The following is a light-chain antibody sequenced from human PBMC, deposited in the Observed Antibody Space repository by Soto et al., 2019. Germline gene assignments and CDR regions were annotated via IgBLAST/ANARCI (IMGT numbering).Light chain of an antibody. Sequence: EVVLTQSPGTLSLSPGERATLSCRASQSIASSFLAWYQQKPGQAPTLLIDGASSRATDIPDRFSVSGSGTDFTLTISRLEPEDFAVYYCQQRSNWPPITFGQGTRLEIK. CDR1: QSIASSF. CDR2: GAS. CDR3: QQRSNWPPIT. J-gene: IGKJ5*01. V-gene: IGKV3D-20*02.